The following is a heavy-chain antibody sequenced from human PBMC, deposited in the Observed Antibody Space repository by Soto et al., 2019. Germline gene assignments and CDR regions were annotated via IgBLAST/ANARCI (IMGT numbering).Heavy chain of an antibody. CDR2: IYWNDDK. J-gene: IGHJ4*02. CDR1: GFSLSTSGVG. CDR3: AHSRITMVRGVIFDY. D-gene: IGHD3-10*01. Sequence: SGPTLVKPTQTLTLTCTFSGFSLSTSGVGVGWIRQPPGKALEWLALIYWNDDKRYSPSVKSRLTITKDTSKNQVVLTMTNMDPVDTATYYCAHSRITMVRGVIFDYWGQGTLVTVSS. V-gene: IGHV2-5*01.